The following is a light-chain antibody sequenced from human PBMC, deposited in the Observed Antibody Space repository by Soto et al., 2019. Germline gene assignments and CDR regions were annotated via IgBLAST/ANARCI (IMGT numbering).Light chain of an antibody. CDR3: LQRKYWPLT. Sequence: EIVLTQSPATLSLSPGERATLSCRASQSVSTYLLWYQQKLGQAPRLLIYDAFNRATGIPARFSGSGSGTDFTLTISSLEPEDFAVYYCLQRKYWPLTFGGGTKVEIK. V-gene: IGKV3-11*01. CDR2: DAF. CDR1: QSVSTY. J-gene: IGKJ4*01.